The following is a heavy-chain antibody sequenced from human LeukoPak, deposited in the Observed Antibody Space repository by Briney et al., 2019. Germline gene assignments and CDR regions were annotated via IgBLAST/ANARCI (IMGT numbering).Heavy chain of an antibody. D-gene: IGHD2-2*01. V-gene: IGHV3-7*01. CDR1: GFTFSSYA. Sequence: GGSLRLSCAASGFTFSSYAMSWVRQAPGKGLEWVANIKKDGSEKYYLDSVKGRFTISRDNAKNALYLQMNSLRAEDTAVYYCARRFCSSTTCYASWFDPWGQGTLVTVSS. CDR3: ARRFCSSTTCYASWFDP. CDR2: IKKDGSEK. J-gene: IGHJ5*02.